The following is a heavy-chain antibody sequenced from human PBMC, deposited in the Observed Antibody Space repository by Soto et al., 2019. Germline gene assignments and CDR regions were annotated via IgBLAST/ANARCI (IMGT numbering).Heavy chain of an antibody. Sequence: GGSLRLSCEASGFTLSSYWMSWIRQAPGKGLEWVANTRQDGGQSYLVDSVQGRFTISRDNAKNSLFLQMNTLRTEDTAVYYCARDFATHCSGSTCYPYAYWGQGALVTVSS. V-gene: IGHV3-7*03. D-gene: IGHD2-15*01. J-gene: IGHJ4*02. CDR1: GFTLSSYW. CDR2: TRQDGGQS. CDR3: ARDFATHCSGSTCYPYAY.